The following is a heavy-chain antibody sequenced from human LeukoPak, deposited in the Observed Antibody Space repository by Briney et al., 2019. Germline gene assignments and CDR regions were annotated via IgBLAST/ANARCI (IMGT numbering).Heavy chain of an antibody. CDR1: GYTFTGYY. V-gene: IGHV1-2*02. J-gene: IGHJ5*02. CDR3: ARPPNHNWFDP. Sequence: ASVKVSCKASGYTFTGYYMHWVRQAPGQGLEWMGWVNPNSGGTNYAQKFQGRATMTRDTSTSTVYMELSRLRSDDTAVYYCARPPNHNWFDPWGQGTLVTVSS. CDR2: VNPNSGGT.